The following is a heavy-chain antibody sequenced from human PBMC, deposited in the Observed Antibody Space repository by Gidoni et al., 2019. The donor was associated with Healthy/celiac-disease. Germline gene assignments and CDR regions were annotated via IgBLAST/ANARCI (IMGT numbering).Heavy chain of an antibody. CDR3: AKGGLGVHDAFDI. CDR1: FTFSSYG. J-gene: IGHJ3*02. D-gene: IGHD3-16*01. Sequence: FTFSSYGMHWVSQAPGKGLEWVAVISYDGSNKYYADSVKGRFTISRDNSKNTLYLQMNSLRAEDTAVYYCAKGGLGVHDAFDIWGQGTMVTVSS. CDR2: ISYDGSNK. V-gene: IGHV3-30*18.